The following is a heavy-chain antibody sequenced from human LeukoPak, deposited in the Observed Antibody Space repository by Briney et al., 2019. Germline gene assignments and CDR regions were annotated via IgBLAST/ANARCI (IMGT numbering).Heavy chain of an antibody. D-gene: IGHD3-3*01. CDR2: ISYDGSNK. Sequence: GGSLRLSCAASGFTFSSYGMHWVRQAPGKGLEWVAVISYDGSNKYYADSVKGRFTISRDNSKNTLYLQMNSLRAEDTAVYYCASVSGSLAAVDYYYMDVWGKGTTVTVSS. CDR1: GFTFSSYG. CDR3: ASVSGSLAAVDYYYMDV. V-gene: IGHV3-30*03. J-gene: IGHJ6*03.